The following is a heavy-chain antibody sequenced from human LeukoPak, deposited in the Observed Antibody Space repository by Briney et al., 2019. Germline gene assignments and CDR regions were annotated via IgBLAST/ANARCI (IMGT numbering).Heavy chain of an antibody. V-gene: IGHV4-39*07. CDR1: GGSISTSNYY. CDR2: IFYSGST. D-gene: IGHD6-13*01. Sequence: SETLSLTCTVSGGSISTSNYYWGWIRQPPGKGLEWIGNIFYSGSTYYSPSVKSRVTMSVDTSKNQFSLKLSSVTAADTAVYYCARWIAAAGYYYYYMDVWGKGTTVTISS. J-gene: IGHJ6*03. CDR3: ARWIAAAGYYYYYMDV.